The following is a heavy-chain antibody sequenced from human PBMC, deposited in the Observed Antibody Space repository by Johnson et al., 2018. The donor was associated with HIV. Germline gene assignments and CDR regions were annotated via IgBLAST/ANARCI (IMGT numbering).Heavy chain of an antibody. CDR2: ISYDGSNK. V-gene: IGHV3-30*19. Sequence: QMLLVESWGGVVQPGRSLRLSCAASGFTFSSYGMHWVRQAPGKGLEWVAVISYDGSNKYYADSVKGRFTISRDNSKNTLYLQMNSLRAEDTAVYYCARPSVMTTLTTTPWAFNIWGQGTMVTVSS. CDR1: GFTFSSYG. CDR3: ARPSVMTTLTTTPWAFNI. J-gene: IGHJ3*02. D-gene: IGHD4-17*01.